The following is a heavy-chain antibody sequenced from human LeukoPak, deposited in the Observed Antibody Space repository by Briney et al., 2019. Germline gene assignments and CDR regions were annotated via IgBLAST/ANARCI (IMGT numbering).Heavy chain of an antibody. CDR2: IDPSDSYT. J-gene: IGHJ4*02. CDR3: ARHERVVVAATYPDY. CDR1: GYSFTSYW. D-gene: IGHD2-15*01. V-gene: IGHV5-10-1*01. Sequence: GESLKISCKGSGYSFTSYWVGWVRQLPGKGLEWMGRIDPSDSYTNYSPSFQGHVTISADKSISTAYLQWSSLKASDTAMYYCARHERVVVAATYPDYWGQGTLVTVSS.